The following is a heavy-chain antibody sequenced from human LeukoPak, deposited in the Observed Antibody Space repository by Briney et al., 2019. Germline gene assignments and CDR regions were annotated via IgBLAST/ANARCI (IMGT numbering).Heavy chain of an antibody. CDR1: GYTFSGYY. J-gene: IGHJ3*02. V-gene: IGHV1-2*02. D-gene: IGHD3-22*01. CDR3: ARDPRYYDSSGYGAFDI. Sequence: ASVKVSCKASGYTFSGYYMYWVRQAPGQGLEWMGWINPNSGGTNYAQKFQGRVTMTRDTSISTAYMDLSRLRSDDTAVYYCARDPRYYDSSGYGAFDIWGQGTMVTVSS. CDR2: INPNSGGT.